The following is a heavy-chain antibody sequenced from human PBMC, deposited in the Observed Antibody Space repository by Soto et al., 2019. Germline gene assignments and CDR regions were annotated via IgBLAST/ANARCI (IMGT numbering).Heavy chain of an antibody. D-gene: IGHD3-3*01. Sequence: PWGSLRLSCAASGFTFSSYAMSWVRQAPGKGPEWVSAISGSGGSAYYADSVKGRFTISRDNSKNTLYLQMNSLRAEDTAVYYCAKDRVLSASYYDFWSGPKPPPEFDYWGQGTLVTVSS. CDR3: AKDRVLSASYYDFWSGPKPPPEFDY. J-gene: IGHJ4*02. V-gene: IGHV3-23*01. CDR2: ISGSGGSA. CDR1: GFTFSSYA.